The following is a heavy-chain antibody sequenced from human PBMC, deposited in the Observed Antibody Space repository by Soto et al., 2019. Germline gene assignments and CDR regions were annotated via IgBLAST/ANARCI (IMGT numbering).Heavy chain of an antibody. CDR2: IYYSGST. V-gene: IGHV4-31*03. CDR3: ARDLYYYGMDV. J-gene: IGHJ6*02. Sequence: NPSETLTLTCTVSGGSISSGGYYWSWIRQHPGKGLEWIGYIYYSGSTYYNPSLKSRVTISVDTSKNQFSLKLSSVTAADTAVYYRARDLYYYGMDVWGQGTTVTVSS. CDR1: GGSISSGGYY.